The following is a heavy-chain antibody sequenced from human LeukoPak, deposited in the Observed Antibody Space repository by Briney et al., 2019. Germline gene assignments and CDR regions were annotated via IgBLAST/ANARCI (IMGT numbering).Heavy chain of an antibody. CDR1: GGSITSYY. CDR3: AREFSGTSIAARVFDS. Sequence: SETLSLTCTVSGGSITSYYWTYIRQPAGKGLEWIGRIHTSGSTNYNPSLKSRVTMSVDTSKNQFSLNLSSVTAADTAMYYCAREFSGTSIAARVFDSWGQGTLVAVSS. V-gene: IGHV4-4*07. CDR2: IHTSGST. J-gene: IGHJ4*02. D-gene: IGHD6-6*01.